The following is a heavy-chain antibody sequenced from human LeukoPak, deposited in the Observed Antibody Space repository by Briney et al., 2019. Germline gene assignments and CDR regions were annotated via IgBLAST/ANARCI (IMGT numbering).Heavy chain of an antibody. Sequence: GASVKVSCKASGGTFSSYVTSWVRQAPGQGLEWMGGIIPIFGTANYAQKFQGRVTITADKSTSTAYMELSSLRSEDTAVYYCASPPTAAAGDYWGQGTLVTVPS. J-gene: IGHJ4*02. CDR1: GGTFSSYV. CDR3: ASPPTAAAGDY. CDR2: IIPIFGTA. D-gene: IGHD6-13*01. V-gene: IGHV1-69*06.